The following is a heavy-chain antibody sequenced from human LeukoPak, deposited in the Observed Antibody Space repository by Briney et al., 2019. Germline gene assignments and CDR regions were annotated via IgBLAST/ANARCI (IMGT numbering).Heavy chain of an antibody. CDR2: INHSGST. Sequence: SETLSLTCAVYGGSFSGYYWSWLRQPPGKGLEGIGEINHSGSTNYNPSLKSRVTISVDTSKNQFSLKLSSVTAADTAVYYCARVSMVRGVIVPDAFDIWGQGTMVTVSS. CDR1: GGSFSGYY. CDR3: ARVSMVRGVIVPDAFDI. V-gene: IGHV4-34*01. D-gene: IGHD3-10*01. J-gene: IGHJ3*02.